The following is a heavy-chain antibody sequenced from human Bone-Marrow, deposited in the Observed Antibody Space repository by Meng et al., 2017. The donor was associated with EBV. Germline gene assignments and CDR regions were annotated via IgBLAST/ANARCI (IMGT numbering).Heavy chain of an antibody. CDR2: IKSKTDGGTT. Sequence: EVQLVESGGGLVKPGRSLRPSCAASGFTFSNAWMSWVRQAPGKGLEWVGRIKSKTDGGTTDYAAPVKGRFTISRDDSKNTLYLQMNSLKTEDTAVYYCTTDPYGDYDDYWGQGTLVTVSS. CDR3: TTDPYGDYDDY. J-gene: IGHJ4*02. V-gene: IGHV3-15*01. D-gene: IGHD4-17*01. CDR1: GFTFSNAW.